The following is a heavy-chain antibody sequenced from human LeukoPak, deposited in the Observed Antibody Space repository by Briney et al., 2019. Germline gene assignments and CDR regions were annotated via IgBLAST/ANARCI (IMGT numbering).Heavy chain of an antibody. CDR2: IYSSGNT. J-gene: IGHJ3*02. CDR1: GGSISSYF. Sequence: SETLSLTCTVSGGSISSYFWSWIRQPPGKGLEWIGYIYSSGNTNYIPSLKSRVTISIDTSKNQFSLKLSSVTAVDTAVYYCARDLYSSKTNDAFVIWGQGTMVTVSS. V-gene: IGHV4-59*01. CDR3: ARDLYSSKTNDAFVI. D-gene: IGHD6-13*01.